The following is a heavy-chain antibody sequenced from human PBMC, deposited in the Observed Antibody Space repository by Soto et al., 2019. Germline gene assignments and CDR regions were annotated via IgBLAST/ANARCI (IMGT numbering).Heavy chain of an antibody. CDR2: IYYSGST. J-gene: IGHJ3*02. Sequence: PSESLSLTCTVSGGSISSYYWSWIRQPPGKGLEWIGYIYYSGSTNYNPSLKSRVTISVDTSKNQFSLKLSSVTAADTAVYYCARRYGYAFDIWGQGTMVTVSS. CDR3: ARRYGYAFDI. D-gene: IGHD4-17*01. CDR1: GGSISSYY. V-gene: IGHV4-59*01.